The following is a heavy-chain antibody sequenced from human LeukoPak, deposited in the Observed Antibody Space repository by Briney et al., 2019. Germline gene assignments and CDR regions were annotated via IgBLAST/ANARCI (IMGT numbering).Heavy chain of an antibody. V-gene: IGHV3-74*01. CDR1: GFTFSSYW. Sequence: GGSLRLPCAASGFTFSSYWMHWVRQAPGKGLVWVSRINSVGTSTTYADSVKGRFTISRDNAKNTLYLQMNSLRAEDTAVYYCARDYEQWGYFDNWGQGTLVTVSS. CDR2: INSVGTST. CDR3: ARDYEQWGYFDN. J-gene: IGHJ4*02. D-gene: IGHD6-19*01.